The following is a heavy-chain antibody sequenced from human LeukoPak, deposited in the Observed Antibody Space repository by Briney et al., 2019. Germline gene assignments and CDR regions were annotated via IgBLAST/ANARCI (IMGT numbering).Heavy chain of an antibody. V-gene: IGHV4-39*01. CDR1: GGSISRSNYY. Sequence: PSEPLSLTCTVSGGSISRSNYYWGWIRQPPGKGPEWIVSIYYSGSTYYNPSLKSRVTISVDTSKNQFSLKLSSVTAADTAVYYCAREDTAMAIDYWGQGTLVTVSS. CDR2: IYYSGST. CDR3: AREDTAMAIDY. D-gene: IGHD5-18*01. J-gene: IGHJ4*02.